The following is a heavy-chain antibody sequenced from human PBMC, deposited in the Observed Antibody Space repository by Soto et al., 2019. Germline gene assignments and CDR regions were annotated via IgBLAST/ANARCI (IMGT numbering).Heavy chain of an antibody. CDR2: IYYSGST. J-gene: IGHJ3*02. CDR3: ARDPIPDIVAVPAADAGAFDI. D-gene: IGHD2-2*01. CDR1: GGSISSGDYY. V-gene: IGHV4-30-4*01. Sequence: QVQLQESGPGLVKPSQTLSLTCTVSGGSISSGDYYWSWIRQPPGKGLEWIGYIYYSGSTYYNPSLKSRVTISVDTSKNQFSLKLSSVTAADTAVYYCARDPIPDIVAVPAADAGAFDIWGQGTMVTVSS.